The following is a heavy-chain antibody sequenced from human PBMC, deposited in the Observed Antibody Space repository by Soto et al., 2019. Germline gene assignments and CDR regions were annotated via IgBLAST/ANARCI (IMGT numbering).Heavy chain of an antibody. V-gene: IGHV5-51*01. CDR1: GYILTSYW. CDR2: IFPGDTDT. D-gene: IGHD4-17*01. J-gene: IGHJ4*02. Sequence: GESLKISCKTSGYILTSYWIGWVRQMPEKGLERMGSIFPGDTDTRYSPSFQGQVTISADKSVDTAYLQWSSLKASDTAMYYCARTISYGRQARAFDYWGRGTLVTVSS. CDR3: ARTISYGRQARAFDY.